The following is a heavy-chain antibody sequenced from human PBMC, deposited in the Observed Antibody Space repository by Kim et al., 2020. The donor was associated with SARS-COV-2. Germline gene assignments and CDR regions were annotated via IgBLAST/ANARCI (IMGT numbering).Heavy chain of an antibody. D-gene: IGHD3-3*01. CDR3: ARGRVGVVPSPVLGLGPFWKYHYMDV. V-gene: IGHV4-34*01. Sequence: SETLSLTCAVFGESFSDFSWTWIRQPSGKGLEWIGEINQSGSTNYNPSLKSRVTLSLDTSKNQFSLKVTSVTAADTAIYYCARGRVGVVPSPVLGLGPFWKYHYMDVWGKGATVTVS. CDR1: GESFSDFS. J-gene: IGHJ6*03. CDR2: INQSGST.